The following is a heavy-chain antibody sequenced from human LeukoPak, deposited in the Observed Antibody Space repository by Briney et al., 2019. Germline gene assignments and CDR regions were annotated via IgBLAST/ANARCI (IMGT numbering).Heavy chain of an antibody. CDR3: AIEWLPTYYFDY. J-gene: IGHJ4*02. D-gene: IGHD6-19*01. Sequence: SETLSLTCTVSGGSMSSYYWSWIRQPPGKGLEWIGYIYNSGSTNYNPSLKSRVTISVDTSKNQFSLKLSSVTAADTAVYYCAIEWLPTYYFDYWGQGTPVTVSS. CDR1: GGSMSSYY. CDR2: IYNSGST. V-gene: IGHV4-59*01.